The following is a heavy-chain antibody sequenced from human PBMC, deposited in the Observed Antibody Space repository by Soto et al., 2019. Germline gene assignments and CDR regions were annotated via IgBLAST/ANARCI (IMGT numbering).Heavy chain of an antibody. CDR1: GYTFSRYG. CDR3: AKNGQPPYYYYGMDV. D-gene: IGHD2-8*01. Sequence: QGQLVQSGPEVKKPGASVKVSCKASGYTFSRYGISWVRQAPGQGLEWMGWISGYNGDTKYAQKVQGRVTMTIDTSTYTAYMELRSLTSDDTAIYYCAKNGQPPYYYYGMDVWGPGTTVTVSS. V-gene: IGHV1-18*01. J-gene: IGHJ6*02. CDR2: ISGYNGDT.